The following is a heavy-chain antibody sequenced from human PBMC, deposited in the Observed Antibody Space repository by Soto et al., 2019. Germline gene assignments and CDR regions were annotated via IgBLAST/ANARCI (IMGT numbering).Heavy chain of an antibody. CDR1: GFTVSSNY. J-gene: IGHJ6*02. CDR3: AISFYDISGYYSGMDF. Sequence: GGSLRLSCAASGFTVSSNYMSWVRQAPGKGLEWVSVIYTRATTYYAHSVKCRFTISRHNSKNTLYLQMNSLSAEDTAVYYCAISFYDISGYYSGMDFWGQGTTVTVSS. CDR2: IYTRATT. D-gene: IGHD3-22*01. V-gene: IGHV3-66*01.